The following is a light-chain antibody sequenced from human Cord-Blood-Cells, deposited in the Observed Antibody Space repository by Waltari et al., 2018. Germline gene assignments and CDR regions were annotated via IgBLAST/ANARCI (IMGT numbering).Light chain of an antibody. CDR2: DVS. J-gene: IGLJ2*01. CDR1: SSDVGGYNY. CDR3: SSYTSSNVV. V-gene: IGLV2-14*01. Sequence: QSALTQPASVSGSPGQSITISCTGTSSDVGGYNYVSWYQQHPGKAPKLMIYDVSNRPSGVSNRFSGSKSGNTASLTISELQAEDEADYYCSSYTSSNVVFGGGTKLTVL.